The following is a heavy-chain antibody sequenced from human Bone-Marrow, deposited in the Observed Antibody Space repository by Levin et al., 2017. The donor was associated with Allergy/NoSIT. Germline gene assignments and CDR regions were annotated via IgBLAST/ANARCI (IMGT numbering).Heavy chain of an antibody. CDR3: TREYSSSSPEFYYYYGMDV. CDR2: IRSKAYGGTT. Sequence: GVSLRLSCTASGFTFGDYAMSWFRQAPGKGLEWVGFIRSKAYGGTTEYAASVKGRFTISRDDSKSIAYLQMNSLKTEDTAVYYCTREYSSSSPEFYYYYGMDVWGQGTTVTVSS. V-gene: IGHV3-49*03. CDR1: GFTFGDYA. D-gene: IGHD6-6*01. J-gene: IGHJ6*02.